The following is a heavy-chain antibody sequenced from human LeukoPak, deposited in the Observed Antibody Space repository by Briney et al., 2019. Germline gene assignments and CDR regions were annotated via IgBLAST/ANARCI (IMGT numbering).Heavy chain of an antibody. V-gene: IGHV4-34*01. CDR3: ARGQYDYVWGSYRPRYYFDY. CDR1: GGSISGYY. CDR2: INHSGST. J-gene: IGHJ4*02. Sequence: SETLSLTCTVSGGSISGYYWSWIRQPPGKGLEWIGEINHSGSTNYNPSLKSRVTISVDTSKNQFSLKLSSVTAADTAVYYCARGQYDYVWGSYRPRYYFDYWGQGTLVTVSS. D-gene: IGHD3-16*02.